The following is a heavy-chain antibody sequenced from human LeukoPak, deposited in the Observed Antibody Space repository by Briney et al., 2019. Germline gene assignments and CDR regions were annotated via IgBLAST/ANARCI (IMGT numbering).Heavy chain of an antibody. D-gene: IGHD3-10*01. CDR1: GGSFSGYY. CDR2: INHSGST. V-gene: IGHV4-34*01. J-gene: IGHJ6*03. CDR3: ARRYVTMVRGVIITPRYYYYYMDV. Sequence: PSETLSLTCAVYGGSFSGYYWSWIRQPPGKGLEWIGEINHSGSTNYNPSLKSRVTISVDKSKNQFSLKLSSVTAADTAVYYCARRYVTMVRGVIITPRYYYYYMDVWGKGTTVTVSS.